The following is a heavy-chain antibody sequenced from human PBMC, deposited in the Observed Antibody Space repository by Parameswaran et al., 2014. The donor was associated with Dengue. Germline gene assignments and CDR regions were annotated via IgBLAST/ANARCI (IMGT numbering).Heavy chain of an antibody. CDR3: ARVVVGAANDAFDI. CDR2: INPNSGGT. V-gene: IGHV1-2*04. J-gene: IGHJ3*02. Sequence: ASVKVSCKASGYTFTGYYMHWVRQAPGQGLEWMGWINPNSGGTNYAQKFQGWVTMTRDTSISTAYMELSRLRSDDTAVYYCARVVVGAANDAFDIWGQGTMVTVSS. CDR1: GYTFTGYY. D-gene: IGHD1-26*01.